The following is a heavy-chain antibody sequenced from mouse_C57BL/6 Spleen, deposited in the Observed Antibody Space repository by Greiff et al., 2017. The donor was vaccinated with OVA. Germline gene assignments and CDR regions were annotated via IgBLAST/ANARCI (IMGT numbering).Heavy chain of an antibody. CDR1: GYAFSSSW. J-gene: IGHJ3*01. CDR3: ARDDGYPAWFAY. CDR2: IYPGDGDT. D-gene: IGHD2-3*01. V-gene: IGHV1-82*01. Sequence: VKVVESGPELVKPGASVKISCKASGYAFSSSWMNWVKQRPGKGLEWIGRIYPGDGDTNYNGKFKGKATLTADKSSSTAYMQLSSLTSEDSAVYFCARDDGYPAWFAYWGQGTLVTVSA.